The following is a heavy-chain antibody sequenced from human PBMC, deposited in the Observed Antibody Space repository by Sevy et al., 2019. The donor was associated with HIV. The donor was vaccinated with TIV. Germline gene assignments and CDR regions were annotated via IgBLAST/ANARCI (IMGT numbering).Heavy chain of an antibody. CDR1: GFTFSDYY. V-gene: IGHV3-11*01. CDR2: ISSSGSTI. J-gene: IGHJ4*02. Sequence: GGSLRLSCAASGFTFSDYYMSWIRQAPGKGLEWVSYISSSGSTIYYADSVKGRFTISRDNATNSLYLQMNSLRAEDTAVYYCARDRLAAAGTRYFDYWGQGTLVTVSS. CDR3: ARDRLAAAGTRYFDY. D-gene: IGHD6-13*01.